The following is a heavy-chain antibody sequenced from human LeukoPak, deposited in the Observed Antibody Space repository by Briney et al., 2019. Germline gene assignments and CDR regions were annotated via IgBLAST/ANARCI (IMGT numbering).Heavy chain of an antibody. Sequence: VASVKVSCKASGYTFTGYYMHWVRQAPGQGLEWMGWINPNSGGTNYAQKFQGRVTMTRDTSISTAYMELSRLRSDDTAVYYCARVTRYLANWYFDYWGQGTLVTVSS. J-gene: IGHJ4*02. D-gene: IGHD1-1*01. CDR1: GYTFTGYY. CDR3: ARVTRYLANWYFDY. CDR2: INPNSGGT. V-gene: IGHV1-2*02.